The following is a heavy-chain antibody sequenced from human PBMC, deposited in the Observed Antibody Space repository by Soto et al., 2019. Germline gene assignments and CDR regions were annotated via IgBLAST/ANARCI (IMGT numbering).Heavy chain of an antibody. CDR2: IYYSGNT. CDR3: ARAVGYDFWSGSPPDAFDI. Sequence: QVQLQESGPGLVKPSQTLSLTCTVSGGSISSGGYYWSWIRQHPGKGLEWIGYIYYSGNTYYNPFLKCRFTISVDTSKNQFSLKLSSVTAADTAVYYCARAVGYDFWSGSPPDAFDIWGQGTMVTVSS. CDR1: GGSISSGGYY. V-gene: IGHV4-31*03. D-gene: IGHD3-3*01. J-gene: IGHJ3*02.